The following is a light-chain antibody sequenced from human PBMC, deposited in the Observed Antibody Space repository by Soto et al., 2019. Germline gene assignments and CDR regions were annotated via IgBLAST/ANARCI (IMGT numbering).Light chain of an antibody. CDR1: QSISSW. CDR3: QQYNSYSLT. CDR2: DAS. J-gene: IGKJ4*01. Sequence: DIQMTQSPSTLSASVGDRVTITCRASQSISSWLAWYQQKPGKAPKLLIYDASSLESGVSSRFSGSGSGTEFTLTISSLQPDDFATYYGQQYNSYSLTFGGGTKVEIK. V-gene: IGKV1-5*01.